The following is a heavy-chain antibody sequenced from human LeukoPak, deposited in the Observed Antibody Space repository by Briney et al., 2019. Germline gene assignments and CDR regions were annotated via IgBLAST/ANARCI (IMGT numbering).Heavy chain of an antibody. CDR2: VIPIFGIA. CDR3: AREGSRDYDFWSGYPNWFDP. D-gene: IGHD3-3*01. J-gene: IGHJ5*02. Sequence: ASVKVSSKASGGTFSSYAISWVRQAPGQGLEWMGRVIPIFGIANYAQKFQGRVTITADKSTSTAYMELSSLRSEDTAVYYCAREGSRDYDFWSGYPNWFDPWGQGTLVTVSS. CDR1: GGTFSSYA. V-gene: IGHV1-69*10.